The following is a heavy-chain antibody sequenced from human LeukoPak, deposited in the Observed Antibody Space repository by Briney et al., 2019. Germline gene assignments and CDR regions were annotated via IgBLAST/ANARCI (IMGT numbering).Heavy chain of an antibody. CDR2: INSDGSWT. D-gene: IGHD2-15*01. CDR3: AQQVGYCSSGSCYFTY. CDR1: GNYW. V-gene: IGHV3-74*01. J-gene: IGHJ1*01. Sequence: GGSLRLSCAASGNYWMHWVRQAPGKGLVWVSHINSDGSWTSYADSVKGRFTISKDNAKNTVYLQMNSLRAEDTAVYYCAQQVGYCSSGSCYFTYWGQGTLVTVSS.